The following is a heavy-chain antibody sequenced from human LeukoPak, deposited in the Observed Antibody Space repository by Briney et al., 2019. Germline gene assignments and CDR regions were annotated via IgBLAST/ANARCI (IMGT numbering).Heavy chain of an antibody. Sequence: PSETLSLTCTVSGASISRYYWSWIRQPPGKGLEWIGYIYYSGSTNYNPSLKSRVTISVDTSKNQFSLNLRSVTVVDTAVYYCARSYSSGWEYTWFDPWGQGTLVTVSS. CDR3: ARSYSSGWEYTWFDP. V-gene: IGHV4-59*01. J-gene: IGHJ5*02. CDR1: GASISRYY. CDR2: IYYSGST. D-gene: IGHD6-19*01.